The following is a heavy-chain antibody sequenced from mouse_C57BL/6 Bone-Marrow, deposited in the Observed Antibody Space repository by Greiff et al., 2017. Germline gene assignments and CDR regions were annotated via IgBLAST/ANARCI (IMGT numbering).Heavy chain of an antibody. V-gene: IGHV14-4*01. CDR3: TTPLLKFAY. CDR1: GFNIKDDY. J-gene: IGHJ3*01. CDR2: IDPENGDT. Sequence: EVQLQQSGAELVRPGASVKLSCTASGFNIKDDYMHWVKQRPEQGLEWIGWIDPENGDTEYASKFQGKATITADTSSNTAYLQLSSLTSEDTAVYYCTTPLLKFAYWGQGTLVTVSA. D-gene: IGHD2-10*01.